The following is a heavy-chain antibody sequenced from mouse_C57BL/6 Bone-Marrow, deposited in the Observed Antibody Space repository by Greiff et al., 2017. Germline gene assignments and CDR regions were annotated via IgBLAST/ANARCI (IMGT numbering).Heavy chain of an antibody. Sequence: LVESGAELVRPGASVKLSCTASGFNIKDDYMHWVKQRPEQGLEWIGWIDPENGDTEYASKFQGKATITADTSSNTAYLQLSSLTSEDTAVYYCTFYSNYYFDYWGQGTTLTVSS. D-gene: IGHD2-5*01. CDR2: IDPENGDT. CDR1: GFNIKDDY. J-gene: IGHJ2*01. CDR3: TFYSNYYFDY. V-gene: IGHV14-4*01.